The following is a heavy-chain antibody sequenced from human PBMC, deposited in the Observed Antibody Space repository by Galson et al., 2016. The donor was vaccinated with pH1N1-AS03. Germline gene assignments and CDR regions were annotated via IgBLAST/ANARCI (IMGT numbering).Heavy chain of an antibody. D-gene: IGHD2-15*01. CDR1: EFSLPNYG. Sequence: SLRLSCAASEFSLPNYGMYWVRQAPGKGLEWVSSISFSGGSTYYADSVKGRFTISRDNSKNTLYLQMNSLRAEDTAVYYCAKDIVVVVAATTWFDPWGQGTLVTVSS. V-gene: IGHV3-23*01. J-gene: IGHJ5*02. CDR2: ISFSGGST. CDR3: AKDIVVVVAATTWFDP.